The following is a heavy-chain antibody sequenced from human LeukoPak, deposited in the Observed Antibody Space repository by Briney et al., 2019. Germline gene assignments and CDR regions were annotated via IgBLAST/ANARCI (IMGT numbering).Heavy chain of an antibody. CDR2: ISSSSSYI. D-gene: IGHD3-3*01. CDR3: ARDRGSVLRFLEWLLGPDY. CDR1: GFTFSSYS. J-gene: IGHJ4*02. V-gene: IGHV3-21*01. Sequence: GGSLRLSCAASGFTFSSYSMNWVRQAPGKGLGWVSSISSSSSYIYYADSVKGRFTISRDNAKNSLYLQMNSLRAEDTAVYYCARDRGSVLRFLEWLLGPDYWGQGTLVTVSS.